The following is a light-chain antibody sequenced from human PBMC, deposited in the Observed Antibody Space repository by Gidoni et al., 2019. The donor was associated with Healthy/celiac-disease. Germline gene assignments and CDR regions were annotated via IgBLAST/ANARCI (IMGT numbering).Light chain of an antibody. CDR2: AAS. CDR1: QSIGSY. CDR3: QQSYSTPRT. V-gene: IGKV1-39*01. Sequence: DTQLTQSPSSLSASVGDRVTITCRASQSIGSYFHWYQQKPGKAPNLLIYAASSLQSGVPSMFRGSGSGTACTLTISRLQPEYFATYYCQQSYSTPRTFGQGTHVEIK. J-gene: IGKJ1*01.